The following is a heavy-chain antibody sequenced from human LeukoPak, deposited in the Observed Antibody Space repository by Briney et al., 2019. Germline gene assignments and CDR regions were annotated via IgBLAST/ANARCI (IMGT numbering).Heavy chain of an antibody. J-gene: IGHJ1*01. Sequence: SETLSLTCAVYGGSFSGYYWSWIRQPPGKGLEWIGEINHSGSTNYNPSLKSRVTISVDTSKNQFSLKLSSVTAADTAVYYCARAGRGYYYGSGSHEYFQHWGQGTLVTVSS. V-gene: IGHV4-34*01. D-gene: IGHD3-10*01. CDR3: ARAGRGYYYGSGSHEYFQH. CDR1: GGSFSGYY. CDR2: INHSGST.